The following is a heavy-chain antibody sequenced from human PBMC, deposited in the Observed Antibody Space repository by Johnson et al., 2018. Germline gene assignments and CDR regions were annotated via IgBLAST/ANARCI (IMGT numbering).Heavy chain of an antibody. CDR3: ARQMLVADDAFDI. J-gene: IGHJ3*02. CDR2: IYPDDSDT. CDR1: GYSFTTYW. D-gene: IGHD5-12*01. Sequence: VQLVESGAEVKKPGESLKISCKGSGYSFTTYWIGWVRQMPGKGLEWMGIIYPDDSDTRYSPSFQGQVTFSADKSISTAYLQWSSPKAPDTAIYYCARQMLVADDAFDIWGQGTMVTVSS. V-gene: IGHV5-51*01.